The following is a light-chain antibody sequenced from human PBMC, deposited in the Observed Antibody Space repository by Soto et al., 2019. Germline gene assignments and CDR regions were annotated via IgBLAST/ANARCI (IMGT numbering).Light chain of an antibody. Sequence: DIQMTQSPSSLSASVGDRVTITCRASQGIRSDLGWFQQKPGKAPKRLIYTASRLHSGVPSRFSGSGSGTEFSLTISSLQPEDSATYDCLQHNTYPYTFGQGTKLEIK. CDR1: QGIRSD. V-gene: IGKV1-17*01. CDR3: LQHNTYPYT. J-gene: IGKJ2*01. CDR2: TAS.